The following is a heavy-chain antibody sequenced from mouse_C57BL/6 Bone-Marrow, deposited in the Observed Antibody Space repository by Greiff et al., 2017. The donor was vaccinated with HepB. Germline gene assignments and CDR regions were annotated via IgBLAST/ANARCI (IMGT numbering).Heavy chain of an antibody. J-gene: IGHJ1*03. V-gene: IGHV5-4*01. CDR2: ISDGGSYT. CDR3: AREGGGSSSYWYFDV. D-gene: IGHD1-1*01. Sequence: EVHLVESGGGLVKPGGSLKLSCAASGFTFSSYDMSWVRQTPEKRLEWVATISDGGSYTYYPDNVKGRFTISRDNAKNNLYLQMSHLKSEDTAMYYCAREGGGSSSYWYFDVWGTGTTVTVSS. CDR1: GFTFSSYD.